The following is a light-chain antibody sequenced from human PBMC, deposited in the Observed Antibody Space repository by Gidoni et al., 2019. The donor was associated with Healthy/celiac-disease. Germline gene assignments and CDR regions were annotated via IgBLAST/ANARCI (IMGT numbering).Light chain of an antibody. J-gene: IGKJ4*01. CDR3: QQLNSYPLT. V-gene: IGKV1-9*01. CDR2: AAS. CDR1: QGISSY. Sequence: DIQLTQSPSFLSASVGDRVTITCWASQGISSYLAWYQQKPGKAPKLLIYAASTLQSGVPSRFSGSGSGTEFTLTISSLKPEDFATYYCQQLNSYPLTFGGGTKVEIK.